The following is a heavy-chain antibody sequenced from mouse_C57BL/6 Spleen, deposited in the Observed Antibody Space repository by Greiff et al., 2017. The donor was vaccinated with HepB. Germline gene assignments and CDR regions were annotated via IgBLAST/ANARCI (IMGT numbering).Heavy chain of an antibody. CDR2: IDPSDSYT. Sequence: QVQLQQPGAELVMPGASVKLSCKASGYTFTSYWMHWVKQRPGQGLEWIGEIDPSDSYTNYNQKFKGKSTLTVDKSSSTAYMQLSSLTAEDSAVYYCARWAGGAIDDWGQATSVTVSS. J-gene: IGHJ4*01. CDR3: ARWAGGAIDD. V-gene: IGHV1-69*01. CDR1: GYTFTSYW.